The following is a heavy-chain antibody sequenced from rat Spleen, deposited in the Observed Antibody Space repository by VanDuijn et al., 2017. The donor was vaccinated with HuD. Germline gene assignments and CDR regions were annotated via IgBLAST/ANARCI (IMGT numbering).Heavy chain of an antibody. J-gene: IGHJ3*01. D-gene: IGHD1-11*01. Sequence: EVQLVESGGGLVQPGRSLKLSCVASGFTFNNYWMTWIRQAPGKGLEWVASITNTGGSTYYPDSVKGRFTISRDTAQNILYLQMNSLQTEDTAIYFCTRTYGGYTSHWFAYWGQGTLVTVSS. CDR1: GFTFNNYW. CDR3: TRTYGGYTSHWFAY. CDR2: ITNTGGST. V-gene: IGHV5-31*01.